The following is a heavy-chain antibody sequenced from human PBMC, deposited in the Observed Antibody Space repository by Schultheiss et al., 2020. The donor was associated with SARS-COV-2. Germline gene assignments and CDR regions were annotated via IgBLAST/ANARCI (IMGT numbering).Heavy chain of an antibody. CDR2: IYYSGST. CDR3: ARGILWWQTPEYWFDP. J-gene: IGHJ5*02. CDR1: GGSIGSYY. D-gene: IGHD2-21*01. V-gene: IGHV4-59*04. Sequence: SETLSLTCTVSGGSIGSYYWSWIRQPPGKRLEWIGNIYYSGSTYYNPSLKSRVTISVDTSKNQFSLKLSSVTAADTAVYYCARGILWWQTPEYWFDPWGQGTLVTVSS.